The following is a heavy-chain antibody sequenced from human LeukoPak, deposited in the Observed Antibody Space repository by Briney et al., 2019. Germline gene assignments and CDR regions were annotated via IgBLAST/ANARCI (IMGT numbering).Heavy chain of an antibody. CDR3: TSSAVYYYYYMDV. V-gene: IGHV3-73*01. J-gene: IGHJ6*03. Sequence: TGGSLRLSCAASGFPFSGSAMHWVRQASGKGLEWVGRIRSKANSYATAYAASVKGRFTISRDDSKNTAYLQMNSLKTEDTAVYYCTSSAVYYYYYMDVWGKGTTVTVSS. D-gene: IGHD3-10*01. CDR2: IRSKANSYAT. CDR1: GFPFSGSA.